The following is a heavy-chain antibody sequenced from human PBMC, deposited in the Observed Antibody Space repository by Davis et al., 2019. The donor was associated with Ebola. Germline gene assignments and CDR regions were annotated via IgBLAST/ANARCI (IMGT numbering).Heavy chain of an antibody. Sequence: GGSLRLSCGASGFTFSNAWMSWVRQAPGKGLEWVANIKQDGSEKYYVDSVNGRFTISRDNAKNSLYLQMNSLRAEDTAVYYCARDHTIFGVVNWFDPWGQGTLVTVSS. D-gene: IGHD3-3*01. V-gene: IGHV3-7*03. J-gene: IGHJ5*02. CDR2: IKQDGSEK. CDR1: GFTFSNAW. CDR3: ARDHTIFGVVNWFDP.